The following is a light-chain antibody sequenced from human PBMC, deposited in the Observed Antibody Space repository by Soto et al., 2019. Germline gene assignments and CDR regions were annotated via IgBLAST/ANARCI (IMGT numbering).Light chain of an antibody. J-gene: IGKJ5*01. V-gene: IGKV3-20*01. CDR3: QQYGSSPIT. CDR2: GAS. CDR1: QGVFSNF. Sequence: EIVLTQSPGTLSLSPGERATLSCRASQGVFSNFLAWYQQKPGQAPRLLIYGASSRATGIPDRFSGSGSGTDFTLTISTLEPEDFEVYFCQQYGSSPITFGQGTRLEMK.